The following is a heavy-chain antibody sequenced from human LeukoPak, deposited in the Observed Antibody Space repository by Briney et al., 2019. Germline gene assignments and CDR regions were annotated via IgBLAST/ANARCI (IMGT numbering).Heavy chain of an antibody. CDR3: AKDSVDCTTTTCYTGNAFDI. V-gene: IGHV3-30*02. Sequence: GGSLRLSCAASGFTFSSYGMHWVRQAPGKGLEWVAFIRYDGSNKYYADSVKGRFTISRDTSKNTQYLQMNSLRAEDTAVYYCAKDSVDCTTTTCYTGNAFDIWGQGTMVTVSS. J-gene: IGHJ3*02. D-gene: IGHD2-2*02. CDR1: GFTFSSYG. CDR2: IRYDGSNK.